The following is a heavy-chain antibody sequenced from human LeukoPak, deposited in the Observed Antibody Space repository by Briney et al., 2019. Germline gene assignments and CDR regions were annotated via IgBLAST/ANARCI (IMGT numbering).Heavy chain of an antibody. CDR3: AREFGSSSHFDY. J-gene: IGHJ4*02. V-gene: IGHV3-64*01. CDR1: GFTLSSYA. Sequence: TGGSLTLSCAASGFTLSSYAMHWVRQAPGKGLEYVSAISSNGGSTYYAISVKGRFTISRDNSKNSLYLQMGSLRAEDMAVYYCAREFGSSSHFDYWGQGTVVSVSS. CDR2: ISSNGGST. D-gene: IGHD6-6*01.